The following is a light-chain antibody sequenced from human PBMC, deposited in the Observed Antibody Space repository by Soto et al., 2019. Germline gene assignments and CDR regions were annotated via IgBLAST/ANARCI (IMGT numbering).Light chain of an antibody. J-gene: IGKJ4*01. CDR2: GAS. CDR1: QTVSTNY. Sequence: EIVLTQSPGTLSLSPGERATLSCRASQTVSTNYLAWFQHQPGQAPRLLIYGASSRATGIPDRFSGGGSGTYFTLTINRLEPEDFAVYFYQQYSCSPLTFGGGTKVEIK. V-gene: IGKV3-20*01. CDR3: QQYSCSPLT.